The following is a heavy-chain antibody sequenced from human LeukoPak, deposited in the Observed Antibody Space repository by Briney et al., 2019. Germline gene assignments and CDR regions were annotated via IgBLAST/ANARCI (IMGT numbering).Heavy chain of an antibody. D-gene: IGHD3-10*01. CDR1: GYTFTSYD. V-gene: IGHV1-8*01. J-gene: IGHJ6*02. CDR2: MNPNSGNT. Sequence: ASVKVSCKASGYTFTSYDINWVRQATGQGLEWMGWMNPNSGNTGYAQKFQGRVTMTRNTSISTAYMELSSLRSEDTAVYYCARGELGAVRGVMAYYYYYGMDVWGQGTTVTVSS. CDR3: ARGELGAVRGVMAYYYYYGMDV.